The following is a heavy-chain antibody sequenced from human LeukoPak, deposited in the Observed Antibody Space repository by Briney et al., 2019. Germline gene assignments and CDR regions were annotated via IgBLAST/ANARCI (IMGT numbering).Heavy chain of an antibody. CDR3: ARDPDSSGWYELGAFDI. CDR1: GFTFSNYE. CDR2: ISRSGATI. V-gene: IGHV3-48*03. D-gene: IGHD6-19*01. Sequence: VGSLRLSCAASGFTFSNYEMNWVRQAPGKGLEWVSFISRSGATIYYTDSVKGRFTISRDNSKNTLYLQMNSLRAEDTAVYYCARDPDSSGWYELGAFDIWGQGTMVTVSS. J-gene: IGHJ3*02.